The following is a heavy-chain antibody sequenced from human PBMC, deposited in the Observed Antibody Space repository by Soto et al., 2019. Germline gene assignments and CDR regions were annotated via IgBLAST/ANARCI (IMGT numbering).Heavy chain of an antibody. CDR3: AKIIAVAGIAYYGMDV. CDR2: ISGSGGST. Sequence: GGSLRLSCAASGFTFSSYAMSWVRQAPGKGLEWVSAISGSGGSTYYADSVKGRFTISRDNSKNTLYLQMNSLRAEDTAVYYCAKIIAVAGIAYYGMDVWGQGTTVTVSS. D-gene: IGHD6-19*01. J-gene: IGHJ6*02. V-gene: IGHV3-23*01. CDR1: GFTFSSYA.